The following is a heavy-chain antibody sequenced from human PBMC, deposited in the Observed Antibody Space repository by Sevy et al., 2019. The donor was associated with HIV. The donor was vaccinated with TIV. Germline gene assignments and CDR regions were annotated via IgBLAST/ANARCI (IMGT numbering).Heavy chain of an antibody. J-gene: IGHJ5*02. CDR1: GYTFTSYA. Sequence: ASVKVSCKASGYTFTSYAMNWVRQAPGQGLEWMGWINTNTGNPTYAQDFTGRFVFSLDTSVSTAYLQISSLKAEDTAVYYCARGGGWQQLDNWFDPWGQGTLVTVSS. CDR2: INTNTGNP. D-gene: IGHD6-13*01. V-gene: IGHV7-4-1*02. CDR3: ARGGGWQQLDNWFDP.